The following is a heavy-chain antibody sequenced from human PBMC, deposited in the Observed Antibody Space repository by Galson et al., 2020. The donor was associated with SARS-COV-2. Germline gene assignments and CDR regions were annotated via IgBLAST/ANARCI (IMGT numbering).Heavy chain of an antibody. CDR2: MNPNSGNT. J-gene: IGHJ6*02. CDR3: ARGVGSTLQDVHYYGMDV. CDR1: GYTFTSYD. Sequence: ASVKVSCKASGYTFTSYDLNWVRQATGQGLEWMGWMNPNSGNTGYAQKFQGRVTMTRNTSISTAYMELSSLRSEDTAVYYCARGVGSTLQDVHYYGMDVWGQGTTVTVSS. V-gene: IGHV1-8*01. D-gene: IGHD3-16*01.